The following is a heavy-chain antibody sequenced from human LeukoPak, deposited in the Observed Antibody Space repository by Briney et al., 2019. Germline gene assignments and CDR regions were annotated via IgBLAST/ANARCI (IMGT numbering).Heavy chain of an antibody. J-gene: IGHJ4*02. CDR1: GGSISSSSYY. CDR3: ARDVPPYDYVWGRSDLYYFDY. D-gene: IGHD3-16*01. Sequence: NSSETLSLTCTVSGGSISSSSYYWGWIRQPPGKGLEWIGSIYYSGSTYYNPSLKSRVTISVDTSKNQSSLKLSSVTAADTAVYYCARDVPPYDYVWGRSDLYYFDYWGQGTLVTVSS. CDR2: IYYSGST. V-gene: IGHV4-39*07.